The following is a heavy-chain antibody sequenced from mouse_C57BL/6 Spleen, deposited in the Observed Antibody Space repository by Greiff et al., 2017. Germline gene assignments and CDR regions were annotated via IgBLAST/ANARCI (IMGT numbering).Heavy chain of an antibody. V-gene: IGHV1-74*01. Sequence: QVQLQQPGAELVKPGASVKVSCKASGYTFTSYWIHWVKQRPGQGLEWIGRIHPSASDTNSNHKFTGKATLTVDQSSSTTSMQLSSLTAEEAAVYYGAILSYCYDAYVDVWGKGTTLTVSS. CDR3: AILSYCYDAYVDV. D-gene: IGHD2-12*01. CDR2: IHPSASDT. J-gene: IGHJ2*01. CDR1: GYTFTSYW.